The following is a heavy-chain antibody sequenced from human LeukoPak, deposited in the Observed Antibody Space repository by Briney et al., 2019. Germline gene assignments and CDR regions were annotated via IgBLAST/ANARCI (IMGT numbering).Heavy chain of an antibody. CDR1: GGSISSGGYY. Sequence: SETLSLTCTVSGGSISSGGYYWSWIRQHPGKGLEWIGYIYYSGSTYYNPSLKSRVTISVDTSKNQFSLKLSFVTAADTAVYYCARVVTDIVVVPAAIHYFDYWGQGTLVTVSS. CDR2: IYYSGST. J-gene: IGHJ4*02. V-gene: IGHV4-31*03. CDR3: ARVVTDIVVVPAAIHYFDY. D-gene: IGHD2-2*02.